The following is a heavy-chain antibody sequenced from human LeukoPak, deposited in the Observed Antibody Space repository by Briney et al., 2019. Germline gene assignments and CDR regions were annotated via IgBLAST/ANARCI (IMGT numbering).Heavy chain of an antibody. CDR3: ARRTRGSWVDY. D-gene: IGHD1-26*01. Sequence: GGSLRLSCAASGFTFSTYGMHWVRQAPGKGLEWVAVISYEGSNKYYADSVKGRFTISRDNSKNTLSLQMNSLRAEDTAVYYCARRTRGSWVDYWGQGTLVTVSS. CDR2: ISYEGSNK. CDR1: GFTFSTYG. V-gene: IGHV3-30*03. J-gene: IGHJ4*02.